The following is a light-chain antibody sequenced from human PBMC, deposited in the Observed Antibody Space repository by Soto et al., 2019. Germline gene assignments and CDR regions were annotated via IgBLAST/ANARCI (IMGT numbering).Light chain of an antibody. V-gene: IGLV2-11*01. CDR1: SSDIGRYNY. J-gene: IGLJ3*02. CDR2: DVS. CDR3: CSYAGSVL. Sequence: QSALTQPRSVSGSPGQSVTISCTGTSSDIGRYNYVSWYRHHPDKAPQLMIFDVSKRPSGVPDRFSGSKSGNAASLTIFGLQAADEANYICCSYAGSVLFGGGTKVTVL.